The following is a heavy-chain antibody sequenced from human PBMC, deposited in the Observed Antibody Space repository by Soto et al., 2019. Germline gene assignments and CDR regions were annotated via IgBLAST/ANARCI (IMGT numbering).Heavy chain of an antibody. D-gene: IGHD2-15*01. CDR2: ISSSSSII. Sequence: GGSLRLSCAASEFSLSGYAMNWVRQAPGKGLEWVAYISSSSSIIYYAGSVKGRFTISRDNAKNSLYLQVNSLRDEDTAVYYCARDPERTTTPYYYGMDVWGQGTTVTVSS. CDR1: EFSLSGYA. CDR3: ARDPERTTTPYYYGMDV. V-gene: IGHV3-48*02. J-gene: IGHJ6*02.